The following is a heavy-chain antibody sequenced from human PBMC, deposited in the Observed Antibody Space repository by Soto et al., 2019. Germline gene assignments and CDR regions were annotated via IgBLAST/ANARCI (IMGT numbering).Heavy chain of an antibody. CDR1: GGSISSSNW. Sequence: QVQLQESGPGLVKPSGTLSLTCAVSGGSISSSNWWSWVRQPPGKGLEWIGEIYHSGSTNYNPSLKRRVTISVDKSKNQFSLKLSSVTAADTAVYYCARAPPYYYGSGSYYTRYYYYGMDVWGQGTTVTVSS. V-gene: IGHV4-4*02. D-gene: IGHD3-10*01. CDR2: IYHSGST. CDR3: ARAPPYYYGSGSYYTRYYYYGMDV. J-gene: IGHJ6*02.